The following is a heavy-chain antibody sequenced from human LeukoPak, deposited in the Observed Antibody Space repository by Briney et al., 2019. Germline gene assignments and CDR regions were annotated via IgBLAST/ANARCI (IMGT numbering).Heavy chain of an antibody. CDR3: ASGAVAGTGDY. J-gene: IGHJ4*02. CDR2: ISSSGSTI. V-gene: IGHV3-48*04. D-gene: IGHD6-19*01. CDR1: GFTFSSYR. Sequence: PGGSLRLSCAASGFTFSSYRMNWVRQAPGKGLEWVSYISSSGSTIYYADSVKGRFTISRDNAKNSLYLQMNSLRAEDTAVYYCASGAVAGTGDYWGQGTLVTVSS.